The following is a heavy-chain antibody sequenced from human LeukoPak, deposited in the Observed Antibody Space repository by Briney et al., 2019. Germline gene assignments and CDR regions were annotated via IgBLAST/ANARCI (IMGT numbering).Heavy chain of an antibody. V-gene: IGHV3-7*01. CDR2: IKQDGSEK. Sequence: GGSLRLPCAASGFTFSSYWMSWVRQAPGKGLEWVANIKQDGSEKYYVDSVKGRFTISRDNAKNSLYLQMNSLRAEDTAVYYCAREGAAAFPLDIWGQGTMVTVPS. CDR3: AREGAAAFPLDI. CDR1: GFTFSSYW. J-gene: IGHJ3*02. D-gene: IGHD6-13*01.